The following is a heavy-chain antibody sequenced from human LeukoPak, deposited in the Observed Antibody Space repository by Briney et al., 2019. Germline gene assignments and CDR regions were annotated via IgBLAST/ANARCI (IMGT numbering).Heavy chain of an antibody. J-gene: IGHJ6*03. Sequence: PSETLSLTCTVSGGSISSSSYYWGWIRQPPGKGLEWIGEINHSGSTNYNPSLKSRVTISVDTSKNQFSLKLSSVTAADTAVYYCARDQPDYSSYYMDVWGKGTTVTVSS. D-gene: IGHD4-11*01. CDR1: GGSISSSSYY. CDR2: INHSGST. V-gene: IGHV4-39*07. CDR3: ARDQPDYSSYYMDV.